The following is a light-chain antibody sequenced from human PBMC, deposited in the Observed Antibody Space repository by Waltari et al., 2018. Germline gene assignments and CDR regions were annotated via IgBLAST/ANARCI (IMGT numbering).Light chain of an antibody. CDR1: QSVGSN. J-gene: IGKJ1*01. CDR3: QQYYNWPRT. Sequence: EIVMTQSPGTLFASPGERVILSCRASQSVGSNLAWYQQNPGQAHRLLIYRASTRATDIPGTFSGSGSGTGFTLTISSLQSEDFALYYCQQYYNWPRTFGQGTKVEIK. V-gene: IGKV3-15*01. CDR2: RAS.